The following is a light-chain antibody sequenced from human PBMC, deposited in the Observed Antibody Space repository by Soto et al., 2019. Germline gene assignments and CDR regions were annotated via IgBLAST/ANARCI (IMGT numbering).Light chain of an antibody. CDR1: QTISTN. V-gene: IGKV3-20*01. Sequence: TQSPRTLSLSPGERATLSCRASQTISTNLAWYQQKPGQAPRLLIYGASSRATGIPDRFSGSGSGTDFTLTISRLEPEGFAVYYCQQYGSSPRTFAQGTKVAIK. CDR2: GAS. J-gene: IGKJ1*01. CDR3: QQYGSSPRT.